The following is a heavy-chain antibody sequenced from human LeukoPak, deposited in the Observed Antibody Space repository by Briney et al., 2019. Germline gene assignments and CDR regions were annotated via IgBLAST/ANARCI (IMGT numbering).Heavy chain of an antibody. CDR1: GGSISSYH. CDR2: IYYSGST. V-gene: IGHV4-59*01. J-gene: IGHJ4*02. Sequence: SETLSLTCTVSGGSISSYHWNWIRQPPGKGLEWIGYIYYSGSTSYNPSLKSRLTISVDTSKNQFSLKLSSVTAADTAVYYCARGPRISLVRGALELDYWGQGTLVTVSS. CDR3: ARGPRISLVRGALELDY. D-gene: IGHD3-10*01.